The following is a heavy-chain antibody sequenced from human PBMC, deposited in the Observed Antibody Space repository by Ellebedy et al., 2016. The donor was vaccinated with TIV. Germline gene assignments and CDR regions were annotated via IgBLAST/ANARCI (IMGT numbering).Heavy chain of an antibody. D-gene: IGHD3-22*01. J-gene: IGHJ6*02. CDR2: IYPGDSDT. V-gene: IGHV5-51*01. CDR3: ARLGAVYDSSGPQTPYYYYYGMDV. Sequence: GESLKISCKGSGYSFTSYWSGWVRQMPGKGLEWMGIIYPGDSDTRYSPSFQGQVTISADKSISTAYLQWSNLKASDTAMYYCARLGAVYDSSGPQTPYYYYYGMDVWGQGTTVTVSS. CDR1: GYSFTSYW.